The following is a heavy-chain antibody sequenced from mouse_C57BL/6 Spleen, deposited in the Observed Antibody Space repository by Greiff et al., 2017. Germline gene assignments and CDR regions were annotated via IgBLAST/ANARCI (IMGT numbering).Heavy chain of an antibody. V-gene: IGHV1-55*01. CDR1: GYTFTSYW. J-gene: IGHJ2*01. D-gene: IGHD1-1*01. CDR3: AIITTVVDYFDY. Sequence: QVQLQRPGAELVKPGASVKMSCKASGYTFTSYWITWVKQRPGQGLEWIGDIYPGSGSTNYNEKFKSKATLTVDTSSSTAYMQLSSLTSEDSAVYYCAIITTVVDYFDYWGQGTTLTVSS. CDR2: IYPGSGST.